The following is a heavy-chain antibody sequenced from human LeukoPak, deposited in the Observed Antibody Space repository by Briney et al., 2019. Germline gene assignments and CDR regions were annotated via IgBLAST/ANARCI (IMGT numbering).Heavy chain of an antibody. CDR2: ISYDGNNK. J-gene: IGHJ4*02. CDR1: GFTFSDYY. CDR3: AKVKTEWELLWGDLEY. Sequence: PGGSLRLSCAASGFTFSDYYMSWIRQTPGKGLEWVSVISYDGNNKYYADSVKGRFTISRDNSKNTLYLQMNSLRAEDTAVYYCAKVKTEWELLWGDLEYWGQGTLVAVSS. V-gene: IGHV3-30*18. D-gene: IGHD1-26*01.